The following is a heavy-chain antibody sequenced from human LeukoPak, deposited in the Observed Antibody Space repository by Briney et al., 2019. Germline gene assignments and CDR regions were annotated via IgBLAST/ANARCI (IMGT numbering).Heavy chain of an antibody. CDR2: IRYDGSNK. Sequence: TWGSLRLSCAASGFTFSSYGMHWVRQAPGKGLEWVAFIRYDGSNKYYADSVKGRFAISRDNSKNTLYLQMNSLRAEDTAVYYCAKDYYDFWSGYYPDYWGQGTLVTVSS. J-gene: IGHJ4*02. CDR3: AKDYYDFWSGYYPDY. CDR1: GFTFSSYG. V-gene: IGHV3-30*02. D-gene: IGHD3-3*01.